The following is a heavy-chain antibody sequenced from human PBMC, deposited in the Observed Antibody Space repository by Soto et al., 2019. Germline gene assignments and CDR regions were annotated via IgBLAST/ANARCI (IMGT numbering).Heavy chain of an antibody. CDR2: IYYSGST. Sequence: QVQLQESGPGLVKPSQTLSLTCTVSGGSISSGGYYWSWIRQHPGKGLEWIGYIYYSGSTYYNPSLKSRVTISVDTSKNQFSLKLSSVTAADTAVYYCARKTKYYYDSSGYGDAFDIWGQGTMVTVSS. CDR1: GGSISSGGYY. J-gene: IGHJ3*02. D-gene: IGHD3-22*01. CDR3: ARKTKYYYDSSGYGDAFDI. V-gene: IGHV4-31*03.